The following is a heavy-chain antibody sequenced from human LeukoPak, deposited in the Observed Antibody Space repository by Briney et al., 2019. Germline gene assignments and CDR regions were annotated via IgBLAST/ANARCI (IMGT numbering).Heavy chain of an antibody. V-gene: IGHV4-38-2*02. J-gene: IGHJ3*02. CDR1: GYSISSGYY. D-gene: IGHD1-26*01. CDR3: ARDRVGAKGSAFDI. CDR2: IYHSGST. Sequence: SETLSLTCTVSGYSISSGYYWGWIRQPPGKGLEWIGSIYHSGSTYYNPSLKSRVTISVGTSKNQFSLKLSSVTAADTAVYYCARDRVGAKGSAFDIWGQGTMVTVSS.